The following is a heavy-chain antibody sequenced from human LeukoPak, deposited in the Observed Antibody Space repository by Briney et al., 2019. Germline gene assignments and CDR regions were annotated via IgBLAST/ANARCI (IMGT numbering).Heavy chain of an antibody. CDR3: ARQRGGGYWYFDL. Sequence: SETLSLTCTVSGGSISSSSYWWGWIRQPPGKGLEWIGSVYYSGSTYYNPSLKSRVSISVDTSKNHFSLKLTSVTAADTADYYCARQRGGGYWYFDLWGRGTLVTVSS. CDR1: GGSISSSSYW. CDR2: VYYSGST. J-gene: IGHJ2*01. V-gene: IGHV4-39*01.